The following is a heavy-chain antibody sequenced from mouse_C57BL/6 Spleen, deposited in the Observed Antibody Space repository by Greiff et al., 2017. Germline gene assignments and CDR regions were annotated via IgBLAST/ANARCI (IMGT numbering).Heavy chain of an antibody. J-gene: IGHJ2*01. CDR3: ARHWDDGDPGD. Sequence: EVQRVESGGDLVKPGGSLKLSCAASGFTFSSYGMSWVRQTPDKRLEWVATISSGGSYTYYPDSVKGRITISRDNAKYTLDLQLSSLKSEDTAMYYCARHWDDGDPGDWGQGTTLTVSS. V-gene: IGHV5-6*01. CDR2: ISSGGSYT. CDR1: GFTFSSYG. D-gene: IGHD2-13*01.